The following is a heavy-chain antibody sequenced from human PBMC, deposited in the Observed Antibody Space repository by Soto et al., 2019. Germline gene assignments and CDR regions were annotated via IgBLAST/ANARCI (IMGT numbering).Heavy chain of an antibody. J-gene: IGHJ4*02. CDR2: IHYSGATSFFP. CDR1: GGSMRNYF. Sequence: PSETVSLTCTVSGGSMRNYFWTWIRQPPGKGLEWIGYIHYSGATSFFPSYNPSLRGRVTISEDTSKNQFSLKLLSVTTADTAVYFCAAGEASSRNLAPYYLDFWGQGTLVTVSS. D-gene: IGHD6-13*01. V-gene: IGHV4-59*01. CDR3: AAGEASSRNLAPYYLDF.